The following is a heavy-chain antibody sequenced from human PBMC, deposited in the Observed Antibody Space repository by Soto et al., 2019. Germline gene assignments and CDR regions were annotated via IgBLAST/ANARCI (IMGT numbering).Heavy chain of an antibody. CDR2: ISASGNSP. D-gene: IGHD3-22*01. J-gene: IGHJ2*01. CDR1: GFTFSTYA. CDR3: ARSYDSSGYNPWYFDL. V-gene: IGHV3-23*01. Sequence: EVQLLESGGGLVQPGGSLRLSCAGSGFTFSTYAMNWVRQAPGKGREWVSDISASGNSPYYADSVKGRFTSPRDNAKDPLYLQMNSLRDEDTAVYYCARSYDSSGYNPWYFDLWGRGTLVTVSS.